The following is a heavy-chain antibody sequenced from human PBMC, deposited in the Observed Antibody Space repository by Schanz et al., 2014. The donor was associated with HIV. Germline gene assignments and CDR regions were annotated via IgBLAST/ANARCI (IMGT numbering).Heavy chain of an antibody. CDR2: IRQDGGQT. J-gene: IGHJ4*02. CDR1: GFTFNTYW. D-gene: IGHD1-1*01. CDR3: ATDGGLERDFGF. V-gene: IGHV3-7*04. Sequence: EVQLVESGGGLVPPGGSLRLSCAASGFTFNTYWMTWVRQAPGKGLQWVANIRQDGGQTYYVDSVKGRFTISRDNTKNSLYLQMNSLRGEDTAVYYCATDGGLERDFGFWGQGTLVSVSS.